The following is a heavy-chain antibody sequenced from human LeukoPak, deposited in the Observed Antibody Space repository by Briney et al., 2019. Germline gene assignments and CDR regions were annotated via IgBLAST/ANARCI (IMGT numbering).Heavy chain of an antibody. CDR3: ARDSTDYYYDSSGYSDY. V-gene: IGHV3-21*01. Sequence: PGGSLRLSCAASGFTFSSYSMNWVRQAPGKGLEWVSSISSGSSYIYYADSVKGRFTISRDNAKNSLYLQLNSLRAEDTAVYYCARDSTDYYYDSSGYSDYWGQGTLVTVSS. J-gene: IGHJ4*02. D-gene: IGHD3-22*01. CDR1: GFTFSSYS. CDR2: ISSGSSYI.